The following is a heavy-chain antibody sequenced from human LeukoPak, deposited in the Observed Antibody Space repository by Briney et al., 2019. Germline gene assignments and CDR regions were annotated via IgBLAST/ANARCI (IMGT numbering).Heavy chain of an antibody. D-gene: IGHD6-19*01. CDR2: IDSTSSTI. V-gene: IGHV3-48*02. CDR3: ARDRSGWADSSAFSS. Sequence: HSGGSLRLSCAASGFMFSSYSMNCVRQAPGKGLEWVSYIDSTSSTIYYTDSVKGRFTLSRDNSKNSLYLQMNSLRDEDTAVYYCARDRSGWADSSAFSSWGQGTLVTVSS. J-gene: IGHJ5*02. CDR1: GFMFSSYS.